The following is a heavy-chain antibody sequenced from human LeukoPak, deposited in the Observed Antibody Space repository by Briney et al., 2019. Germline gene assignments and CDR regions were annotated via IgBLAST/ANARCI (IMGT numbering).Heavy chain of an antibody. J-gene: IGHJ4*02. CDR1: GFTFSSYS. V-gene: IGHV3-21*04. D-gene: IGHD2-2*01. CDR3: AKDPPLYCSSTSCYDY. CDR2: ISSSSSYI. Sequence: PGGSLRLSCAASGFTFSSYSMNWVRQAPGKGLEWVSSISSSSSYIYYADSVKGRFTISRDNSKNTLYLQMNSLRAEDTAVYYCAKDPPLYCSSTSCYDYRGQGTLVTVSS.